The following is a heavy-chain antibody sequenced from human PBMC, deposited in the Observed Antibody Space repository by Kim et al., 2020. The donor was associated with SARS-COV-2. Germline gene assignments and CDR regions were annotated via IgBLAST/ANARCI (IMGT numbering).Heavy chain of an antibody. V-gene: IGHV4-39*07. D-gene: IGHD3-16*01. J-gene: IGHJ4*02. CDR3: ARDPVRRDAYNFDS. Sequence: YTPSIENRVTISLDTSKNQFSLKLSSVTAADTAVYFCARDPVRRDAYNFDSWGQGTLVTVSS.